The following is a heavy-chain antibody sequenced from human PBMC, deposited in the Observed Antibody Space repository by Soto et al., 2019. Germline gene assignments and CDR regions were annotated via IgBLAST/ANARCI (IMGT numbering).Heavy chain of an antibody. CDR2: IWYDGSNK. CDR3: AKEGDYYGMDV. CDR1: GFTFSSYG. V-gene: IGHV3-33*06. J-gene: IGHJ6*02. Sequence: GGSLRLSCAASGFTFSSYGMHWVRQAPGKGLEWVAVIWYDGSNKYYADSVKGRFTISRDNSKNTLYLQMNSLRAEDTAVYYCAKEGDYYGMDVWGQGTTVTSP.